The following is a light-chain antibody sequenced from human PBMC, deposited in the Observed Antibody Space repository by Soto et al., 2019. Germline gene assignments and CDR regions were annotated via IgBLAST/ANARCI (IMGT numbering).Light chain of an antibody. V-gene: IGKV1-39*01. CDR3: QQTYRTRWT. Sequence: DIQMTQSPSSLSASVGDRVTITCRASQSIASYLHWYQQRPGKAPKLLIYAASRLQSGVPSRFSGSGSGTDFTLTITSLQPEDFATYYCQQTYRTRWTFGPGTKVEIK. CDR2: AAS. J-gene: IGKJ1*01. CDR1: QSIASY.